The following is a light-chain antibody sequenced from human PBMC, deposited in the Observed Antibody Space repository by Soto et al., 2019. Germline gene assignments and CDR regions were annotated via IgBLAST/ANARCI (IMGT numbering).Light chain of an antibody. Sequence: IQMTQSPSSLSASVGDRVTITCRASQGIRNDLGWYQQKPGKPPKLLIYAAVSLQSGIPSRFSAYGSGTDFTLTISSLQPEDFATYYCQQTYSSPQWTFGQGTKVDIK. J-gene: IGKJ1*01. CDR3: QQTYSSPQWT. CDR1: QGIRND. V-gene: IGKV1-39*01. CDR2: AAV.